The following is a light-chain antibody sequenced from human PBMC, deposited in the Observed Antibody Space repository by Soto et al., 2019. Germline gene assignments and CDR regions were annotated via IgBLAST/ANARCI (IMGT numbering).Light chain of an antibody. J-gene: IGKJ1*01. CDR1: QSISNT. CDR2: DAA. V-gene: IGKV3-15*01. Sequence: EVVMTQSPATLSVSPGEGATLSCRASQSISNTLAWYQLRPGQSPRLLIYDAATTATGIPARFSGSGSGTEFTLTLSSLQSEDFAVYSCQQYYTRPHTFGQGTKVEIK. CDR3: QQYYTRPHT.